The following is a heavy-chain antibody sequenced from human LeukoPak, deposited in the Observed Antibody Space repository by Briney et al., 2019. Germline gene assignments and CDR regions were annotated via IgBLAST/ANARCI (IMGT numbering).Heavy chain of an antibody. CDR1: GGSISSSSYY. J-gene: IGHJ6*03. Sequence: SETLSLTCTVSGGSISSSSYYWGWIRQPPGKGLEWIGSIYYSGSTYYNPSLKSRVTISVDTSKNQFSLKLSSVTAADTAVYYCARAYYDFWSGYYYYYYMDVWGKETTVTVSS. D-gene: IGHD3-3*01. CDR2: IYYSGST. CDR3: ARAYYDFWSGYYYYYYMDV. V-gene: IGHV4-39*07.